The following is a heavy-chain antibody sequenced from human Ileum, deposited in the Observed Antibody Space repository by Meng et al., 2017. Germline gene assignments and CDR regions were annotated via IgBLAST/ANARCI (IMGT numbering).Heavy chain of an antibody. CDR2: VSTYNDDT. CDR1: GYTSTSTNYG. Sequence: QVQLVQSGAEVKKPGASVKVSCKASGYTSTSTNYGISWMRQAPGQGLEWMGWVSTYNDDTNHVQKFQDRVTMTTDTSTSTVYMELRSLRSDDTAVYYCARDQIGDYVWDYWGQGTLVTVSS. V-gene: IGHV1-18*01. D-gene: IGHD4-17*01. J-gene: IGHJ4*02. CDR3: ARDQIGDYVWDY.